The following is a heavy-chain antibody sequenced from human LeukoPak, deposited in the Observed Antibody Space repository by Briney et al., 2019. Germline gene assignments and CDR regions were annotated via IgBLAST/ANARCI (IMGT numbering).Heavy chain of an antibody. CDR3: ARVDEY. V-gene: IGHV4-34*01. CDR1: GGSFSGYH. CDR2: INHSGST. Sequence: SETLSLTCAVYGGSFSGYHWSWIRQPPEKGLEWIGEINHSGSTNYNPSLKSRVTISLDTSKNQFSLTLSSVTAADTAVYYCARVDEYWGQGTLVTVSS. J-gene: IGHJ4*02.